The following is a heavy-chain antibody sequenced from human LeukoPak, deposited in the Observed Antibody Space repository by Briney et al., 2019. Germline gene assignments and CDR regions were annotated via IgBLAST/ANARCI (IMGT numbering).Heavy chain of an antibody. CDR2: ISSSSRDI. CDR3: ARDPAQGRYFDY. CDR1: GFTFSSYN. D-gene: IGHD3-10*01. Sequence: PGGSLRLSCAASGFTFSSYNMNWVRQAPGKGLEWVSSISSSSRDIYYADSMKGRFTISRDNAKKSLFLQMNSLRAEDTAVYYCARDPAQGRYFDYWGQGTLVTVSS. V-gene: IGHV3-21*01. J-gene: IGHJ4*02.